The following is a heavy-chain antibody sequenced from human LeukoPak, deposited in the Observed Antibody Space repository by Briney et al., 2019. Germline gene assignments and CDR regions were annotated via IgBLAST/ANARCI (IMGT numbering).Heavy chain of an antibody. J-gene: IGHJ4*02. CDR3: ASMAGITNDFDY. D-gene: IGHD3-10*01. V-gene: IGHV3-23*01. CDR1: GIPFWRHA. Sequence: GGSLRLSCAASGIPFWRHAMNWVRQAPGKGLEWVSGIYGASTATYYADSVKGWCTISRDNSKNTLWLQMNSLRAEDTAVYYCASMAGITNDFDYWGQGTLVTVSS. CDR2: IYGASTAT.